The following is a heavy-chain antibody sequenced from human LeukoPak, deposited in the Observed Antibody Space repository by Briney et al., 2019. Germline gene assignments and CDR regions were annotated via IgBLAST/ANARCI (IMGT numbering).Heavy chain of an antibody. CDR1: GGSISSSNW. J-gene: IGHJ4*02. CDR3: ARVSLEYSLDY. V-gene: IGHV4-4*02. Sequence: KPSETLSLTCAVSGGSISSSNWWSWVRQPPGKGLEWIGYIYYSGSTNYNPSLKSRVTISVDTSKNQFSLKLSSVTAADTAVYYCARVSLEYSLDYWGQGTLVTVSS. D-gene: IGHD6-6*01. CDR2: IYYSGST.